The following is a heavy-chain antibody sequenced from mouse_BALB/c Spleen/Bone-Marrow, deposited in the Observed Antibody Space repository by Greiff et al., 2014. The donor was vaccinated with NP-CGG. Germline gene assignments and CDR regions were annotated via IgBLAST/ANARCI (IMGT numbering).Heavy chain of an antibody. D-gene: IGHD2-4*01. CDR2: ISCYNGAT. Sequence: LVKTGASVKISCKASGYSFTGYYMHWVKQSHGKSLEWIGYISCYNGATRFNQKFKGKATFTVDTSSSTAHMQLNSRTSEDDAVDFCARGRNLISSDAMDYWGQGTSVTVSS. V-gene: IGHV1S34*01. CDR3: ARGRNLISSDAMDY. CDR1: GYSFTGYY. J-gene: IGHJ4*01.